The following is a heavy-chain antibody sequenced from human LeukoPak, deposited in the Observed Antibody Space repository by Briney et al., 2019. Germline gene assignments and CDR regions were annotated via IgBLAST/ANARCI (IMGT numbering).Heavy chain of an antibody. J-gene: IGHJ4*02. Sequence: SETLSLTCTVSGGSISSSSYYWGWIRHPPGKGLEWIGSIYYSGSTYYNPSLKSRVTISVDTSKNQFSLKLSSVTAADTAVYYCARHSRDDYGDYVGTLDYWGQGTLVTVSS. D-gene: IGHD4-17*01. V-gene: IGHV4-39*01. CDR3: ARHSRDDYGDYVGTLDY. CDR2: IYYSGST. CDR1: GGSISSSSYY.